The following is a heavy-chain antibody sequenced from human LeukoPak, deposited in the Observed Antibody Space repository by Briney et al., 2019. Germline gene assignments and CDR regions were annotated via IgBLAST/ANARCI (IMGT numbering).Heavy chain of an antibody. V-gene: IGHV3-30-3*01. D-gene: IGHD3-22*01. CDR3: AREIYDDSSGYPLDY. Sequence: PGGSLRLSCAASGFTFSSYAMHWVRQAPGKGLEWVAVISYDESNESNKYYADSVKGRFTISRDNSKNTLYLQVNSLRAEDTAVYYCAREIYDDSSGYPLDYWGQGTLVIVSS. CDR2: ISYDESNESNK. CDR1: GFTFSSYA. J-gene: IGHJ4*02.